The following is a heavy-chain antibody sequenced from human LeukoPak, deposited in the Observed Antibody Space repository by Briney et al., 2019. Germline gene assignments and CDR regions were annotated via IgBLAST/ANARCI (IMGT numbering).Heavy chain of an antibody. D-gene: IGHD3-3*01. CDR3: AGAGGAFWSGPSDY. CDR2: IKQDGSEK. J-gene: IGHJ4*02. Sequence: GESLKISCAASGFTFSSYWMSWVRQAPGKGLEWVANIKQDGSEKYYVDSVKGRFTISRDNAKNSLYLQMNSLRAEDTAVYYCAGAGGAFWSGPSDYWGQGTLVTVPS. V-gene: IGHV3-7*01. CDR1: GFTFSSYW.